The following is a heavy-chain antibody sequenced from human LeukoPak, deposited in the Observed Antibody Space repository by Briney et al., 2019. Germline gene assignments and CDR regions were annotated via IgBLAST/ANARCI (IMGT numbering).Heavy chain of an antibody. D-gene: IGHD6-13*01. J-gene: IGHJ5*02. V-gene: IGHV4-4*07. CDR3: ARGVAAPGTGGLSWFDP. CDR1: GGSISSYN. CDR2: IYSSGST. Sequence: SETLSLTCTVSGGSISSYNWNWIRQPAGKGLEWIGHIYSSGSTNYNPSLKSRVTMSVDTSKNQFSLKLSFVTAADTAVYYCARGVAAPGTGGLSWFDPWGQGTLVTVSS.